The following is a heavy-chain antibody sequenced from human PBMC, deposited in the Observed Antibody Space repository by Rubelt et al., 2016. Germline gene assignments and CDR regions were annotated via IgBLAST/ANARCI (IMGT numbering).Heavy chain of an antibody. Sequence: QVQLVQSGAEVKKPGASVKVSCKASGYTFTGYYMHWVRQAPGQGLEWMGWNNPSGGSTSYAQKFQGRVTMTRDTSTSTVYMELSSLRSEDTAVYYCARTKTVEMATIPLAYWGQGTLVTVSS. J-gene: IGHJ4*02. CDR2: NNPSGGST. CDR1: GYTFTGYY. D-gene: IGHD5-24*01. CDR3: ARTKTVEMATIPLAY. V-gene: IGHV1-46*01.